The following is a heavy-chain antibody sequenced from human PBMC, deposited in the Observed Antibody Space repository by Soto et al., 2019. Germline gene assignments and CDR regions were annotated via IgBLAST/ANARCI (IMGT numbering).Heavy chain of an antibody. Sequence: QVQLVQSGAEVKKPGASVKVSCKASGYTFTSYGISWVRQAPGQGLEWMGWISAYNGNTNYAQKLQGRVTMTTDTPPSTAYRELGTWRSDATPVYYGGGFPPYCGGDCSYAFDIWGQGTMVTVSS. V-gene: IGHV1-18*01. CDR2: ISAYNGNT. CDR3: GGFPPYCGGDCSYAFDI. CDR1: GYTFTSYG. D-gene: IGHD2-21*02. J-gene: IGHJ3*02.